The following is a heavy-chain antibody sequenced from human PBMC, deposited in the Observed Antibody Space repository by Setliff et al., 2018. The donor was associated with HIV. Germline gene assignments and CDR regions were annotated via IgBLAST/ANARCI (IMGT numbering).Heavy chain of an antibody. CDR2: IYHSGNT. CDR1: GGSISGYF. Sequence: SETLSLTCTVPGGSISGYFWNWIRQPPGKGLEWIGYIYHSGNTNYNPSLESRVSISVDTSKNQFSLKLSSVTAADTVVYYCARGDTRNYYGGDYFDYWGQGSLVTVSS. CDR3: ARGDTRNYYGGDYFDY. V-gene: IGHV4-59*01. J-gene: IGHJ4*02. D-gene: IGHD1-26*01.